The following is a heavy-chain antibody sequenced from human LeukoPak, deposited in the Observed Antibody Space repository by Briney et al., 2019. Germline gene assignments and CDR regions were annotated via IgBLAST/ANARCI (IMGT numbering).Heavy chain of an antibody. CDR2: MYTSGST. CDR1: GGSITSGGYY. J-gene: IGHJ4*02. CDR3: ARVRGSLLVL. D-gene: IGHD2-15*01. Sequence: SETLSLTCTVSGGSITSGGYYWSWIRQPAGKGLEWIGRMYTSGSTNYNPSLKSRVTISVDTSKNQFSLKLSSVTAADTAVYYCARVRGSLLVLWGQGTLVTVSS. V-gene: IGHV4-61*02.